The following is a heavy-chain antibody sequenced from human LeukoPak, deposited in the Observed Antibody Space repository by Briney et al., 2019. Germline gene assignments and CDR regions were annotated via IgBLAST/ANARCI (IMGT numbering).Heavy chain of an antibody. CDR2: INHSGST. CDR3: ARSGTYQYSSTSDY. D-gene: IGHD6-13*01. CDR1: GGSFSGYY. J-gene: IGHJ4*02. V-gene: IGHV4-34*01. Sequence: SETLSLTCAVYGGSFSGYYWSWIRQPPGKGLEWIGEINHSGSTNYNPSLKSRVTISVDTSKNQFSLKLSSVIAADTAVYFCARSGTYQYSSTSDYWGQGTLVTVSS.